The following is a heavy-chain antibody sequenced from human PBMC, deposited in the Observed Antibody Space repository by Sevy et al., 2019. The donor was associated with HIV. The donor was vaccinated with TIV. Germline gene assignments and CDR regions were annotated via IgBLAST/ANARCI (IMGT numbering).Heavy chain of an antibody. V-gene: IGHV4-34*01. CDR1: GGSFSGYY. J-gene: IGHJ5*02. CDR3: ARGFRAGGRTQSLKHAHTGRRWFDP. CDR2: INRSGST. D-gene: IGHD2-15*01. Sequence: SETLSLTCAVYGGSFSGYYWSWIRQPPGKGLEWIGEINRSGSTNYNPSLKSRVTISVDTSKNQFSLKLSSVTAADTAVYYCARGFRAGGRTQSLKHAHTGRRWFDPWGQGTLVTVSS.